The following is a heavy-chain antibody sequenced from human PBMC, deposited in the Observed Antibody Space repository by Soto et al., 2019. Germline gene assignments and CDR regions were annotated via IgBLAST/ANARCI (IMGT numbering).Heavy chain of an antibody. Sequence: ASVKVSCKASGYTFSDYYIHWVRQAPGQGLEWMGWIDPRNGGTKYAQKFQDRFSMTTDTSTSTASMELRRLRSDDTAVYYCARSLWFGDARVPWFDPWGQGTLVTVSS. CDR2: IDPRNGGT. CDR1: GYTFSDYY. D-gene: IGHD3-10*01. J-gene: IGHJ5*02. V-gene: IGHV1-2*02. CDR3: ARSLWFGDARVPWFDP.